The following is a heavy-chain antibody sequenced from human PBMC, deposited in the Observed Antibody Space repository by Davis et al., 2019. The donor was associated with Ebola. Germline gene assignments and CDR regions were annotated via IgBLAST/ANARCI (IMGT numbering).Heavy chain of an antibody. V-gene: IGHV3-48*02. D-gene: IGHD1-26*01. CDR3: ARGGTLDY. Sequence: PGGSLRLSCAASGFTFSSYSLNRVRQAPGKGLEWVSYISSSSSTISYADSVRGRFTISRDYAKNSLYLQMDSLRDEDTAVYYCARGGTLDYWGHGTLVTVS. CDR2: ISSSSSTI. J-gene: IGHJ4*01. CDR1: GFTFSSYS.